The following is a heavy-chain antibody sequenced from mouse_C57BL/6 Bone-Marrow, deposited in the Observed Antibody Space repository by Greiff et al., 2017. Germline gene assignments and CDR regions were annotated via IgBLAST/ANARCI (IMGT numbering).Heavy chain of an antibody. V-gene: IGHV1-64*01. CDR3: ARRWLRPYYYAMDY. CDR1: GYTFTSYW. D-gene: IGHD2-2*01. Sequence: VQLQQPGAELVKPGASVKLSCKASGYTFTSYWMHWVKQRPGQGLEWIGMIHPNSGSTNYNEKFKSKATLTVDKSSSTAYMQLSSLTSEDSAVYYGARRWLRPYYYAMDYWGQGTSVTVSS. J-gene: IGHJ4*01. CDR2: IHPNSGST.